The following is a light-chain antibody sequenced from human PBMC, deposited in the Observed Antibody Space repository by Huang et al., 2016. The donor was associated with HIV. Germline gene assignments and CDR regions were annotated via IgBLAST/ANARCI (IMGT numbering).Light chain of an antibody. Sequence: DIVMTQSPDSLAVSLGERATINCKSSQSVLYSSNNKNDLVWYQQKPGQPPKLLIYGAATREAGVPDRFSGSGSGTDFTLTISSLQAEDVAVYYCQQYYSAPLTFGGGTKVEIK. CDR2: GAA. CDR1: QSVLYSSNNKND. CDR3: QQYYSAPLT. J-gene: IGKJ4*01. V-gene: IGKV4-1*01.